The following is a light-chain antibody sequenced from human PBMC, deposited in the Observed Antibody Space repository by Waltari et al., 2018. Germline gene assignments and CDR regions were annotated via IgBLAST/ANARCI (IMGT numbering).Light chain of an antibody. CDR3: SSYTPTSILV. CDR1: SSDVGSYNY. Sequence: QSALTQPASVSGSPGQSLTLSCSGTSSDVGSYNYVSWYQQPPGPPPNLLIYDVTKRPSGVSGRFSGSKSGNPASLPISGLQPEDEADYFCSSYTPTSILVFGGGTKLTV. J-gene: IGLJ2*01. CDR2: DVT. V-gene: IGLV2-14*03.